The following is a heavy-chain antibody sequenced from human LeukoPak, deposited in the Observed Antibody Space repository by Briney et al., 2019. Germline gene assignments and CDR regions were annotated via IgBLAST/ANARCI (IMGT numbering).Heavy chain of an antibody. D-gene: IGHD6-6*01. CDR2: SYNSGST. CDR3: ARAANIAALISD. Sequence: SETLSLTCTVSGGSISTYYWIWIRQSPRKRLEWIGHSYNSGSTNYNPSLKSRVTISTDTSKNQFSLKLSSVTAADTAVYFCARAANIAALISDWGQGTLVTVSS. CDR1: GGSISTYY. J-gene: IGHJ1*01. V-gene: IGHV4-59*01.